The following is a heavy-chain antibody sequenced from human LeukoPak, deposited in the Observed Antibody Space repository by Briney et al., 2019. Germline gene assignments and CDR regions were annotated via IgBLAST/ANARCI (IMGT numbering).Heavy chain of an antibody. CDR2: IKSDGSTT. D-gene: IGHD6-13*01. CDR1: GFTFSSYW. Sequence: GGSLRLSCAVSGFTFSSYWMHWVRQAPGKGLVWVSRIKSDGSTTSYADSMKGRFTISRDNAKNIVYLQMNSLRVEDTGLYYCARDLAYSSSWYYFDYWGQGTLVTVSS. CDR3: ARDLAYSSSWYYFDY. V-gene: IGHV3-74*01. J-gene: IGHJ4*02.